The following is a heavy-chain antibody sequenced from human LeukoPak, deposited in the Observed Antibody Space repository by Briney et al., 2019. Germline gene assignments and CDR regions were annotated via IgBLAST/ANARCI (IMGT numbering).Heavy chain of an antibody. V-gene: IGHV4-59*01. J-gene: IGHJ4*02. CDR1: GGSISSYY. Sequence: KSSETPSLTCTVSGGSISSYYWSWIRPPPGKGLEWIGYIYYSGSTNYNPSLKSRVTISVDTSKNQFSLKLSSVTAADTAVYYCARDRYYDSSGYYSHFDYWGQGTLVTVSS. D-gene: IGHD3-22*01. CDR3: ARDRYYDSSGYYSHFDY. CDR2: IYYSGST.